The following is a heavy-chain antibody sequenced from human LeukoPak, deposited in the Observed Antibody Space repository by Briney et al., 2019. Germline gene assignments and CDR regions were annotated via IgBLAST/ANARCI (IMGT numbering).Heavy chain of an antibody. J-gene: IGHJ3*02. CDR3: ARDLTGDAFDI. D-gene: IGHD7-27*01. CDR1: GGSFSGYY. V-gene: IGHV4-34*01. Sequence: SETLSLTCAVYGGSFSGYYWSWIRQPPGKGLEWIGEINHSGSTNYNPSLKSRVTISVDTSKSQFSLKLSSVTAADTAVYYCARDLTGDAFDIWGQGTMVTVSS. CDR2: INHSGST.